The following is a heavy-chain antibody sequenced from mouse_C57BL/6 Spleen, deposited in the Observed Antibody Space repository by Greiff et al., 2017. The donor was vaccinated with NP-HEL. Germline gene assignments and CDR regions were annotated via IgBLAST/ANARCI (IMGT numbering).Heavy chain of an antibody. Sequence: EVQLQQSGTVLARPGASVKMSCKTSGYTFTSYWMHWVKQRPGQGLEWIGAIYPGHSDTSYNQKFKGKAKLTAVTSASTAYMELSSLTNEDTAVYYCTRFITTVVARDAMDYWGQGTSVTVSS. CDR1: GYTFTSYW. D-gene: IGHD1-1*01. J-gene: IGHJ4*01. CDR3: TRFITTVVARDAMDY. CDR2: IYPGHSDT. V-gene: IGHV1-5*01.